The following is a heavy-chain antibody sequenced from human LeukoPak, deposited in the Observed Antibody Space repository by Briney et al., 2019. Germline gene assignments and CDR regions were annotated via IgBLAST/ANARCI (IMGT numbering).Heavy chain of an antibody. CDR3: ARVARYDSSGYYPDY. J-gene: IGHJ4*02. D-gene: IGHD3-22*01. V-gene: IGHV3-64*01. Sequence: PGRSLRLSCAASGFTFSSYGMHWVRQAPGKGLEYVSAISSNGGSTYYANSVKGRFTISRDNSKNTLYLQMGSLRAEDMAVYYCARVARYDSSGYYPDYWGQGTLVTVSS. CDR1: GFTFSSYG. CDR2: ISSNGGST.